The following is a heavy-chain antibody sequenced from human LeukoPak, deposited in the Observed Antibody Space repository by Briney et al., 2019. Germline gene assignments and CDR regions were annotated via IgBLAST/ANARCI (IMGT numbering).Heavy chain of an antibody. D-gene: IGHD4-17*01. CDR2: IKPDGSDS. CDR1: GFTFSAFW. V-gene: IGHV3-7*01. Sequence: GGSLRLSCASSGFTFSAFWMSWVRRGPGKGLEWVASIKPDGSDSHHVDSVMGRFTISRDNAKNLLYLQMDSLSAEDTAVYYCARLFGGVTTFDYWGQGALVTVSS. J-gene: IGHJ4*02. CDR3: ARLFGGVTTFDY.